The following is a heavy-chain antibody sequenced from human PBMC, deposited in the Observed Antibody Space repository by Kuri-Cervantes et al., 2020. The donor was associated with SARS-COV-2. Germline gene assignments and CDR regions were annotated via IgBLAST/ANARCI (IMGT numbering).Heavy chain of an antibody. Sequence: GESLKISCAASGFTLSSYGMHWVRQAPGKGLEWVAVISYDGSNKYYADSVKGRFTISRDNSKNTLYLQMNSLRAEDTAVYYCARDSVGYCSSTSCYSVGDIDYWGQGTLVTVSS. D-gene: IGHD2-2*01. CDR2: ISYDGSNK. J-gene: IGHJ4*02. CDR1: GFTLSSYG. CDR3: ARDSVGYCSSTSCYSVGDIDY. V-gene: IGHV3-30*03.